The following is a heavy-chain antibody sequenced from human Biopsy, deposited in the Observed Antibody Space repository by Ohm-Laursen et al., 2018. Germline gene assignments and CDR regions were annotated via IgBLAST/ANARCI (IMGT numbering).Heavy chain of an antibody. J-gene: IGHJ5*02. Sequence: SQTLSLTCIVSGDSISTSTTYYWAWLRQPPGKGLEWIGSIYNSETTFYNPSLKSRVAISVDTSTNQFSLKVSSVTAADTALYYCARHPTGFWFDPWGHGTLVTVSS. CDR2: IYNSETT. V-gene: IGHV4-39*01. CDR3: ARHPTGFWFDP. CDR1: GDSISTSTTYY.